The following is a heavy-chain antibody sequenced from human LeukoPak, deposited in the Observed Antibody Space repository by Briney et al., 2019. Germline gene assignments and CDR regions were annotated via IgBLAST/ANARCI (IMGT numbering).Heavy chain of an antibody. CDR3: ARGAYYYDSSGYDYFDY. CDR1: GYTFTSYG. CDR2: ISAYNGNT. J-gene: IGHJ4*02. V-gene: IGHV1-18*01. Sequence: ASVKVSCRASGYTFTSYGISWVRQAPGQGPEWMGWISAYNGNTSYAQKLQGRVTMTTDTSTSTAYMELRSLRSDDTAVYYCARGAYYYDSSGYDYFDYWGQGTLVTVSS. D-gene: IGHD3-22*01.